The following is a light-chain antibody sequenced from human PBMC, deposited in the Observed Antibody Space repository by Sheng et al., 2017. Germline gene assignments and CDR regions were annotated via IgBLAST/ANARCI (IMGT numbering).Light chain of an antibody. CDR1: QSVGTY. J-gene: IGKJ3*01. Sequence: EIVLTQSPATLSLSPGDTATLSCRASQSVGTYLAWYQQRPGQAPRLLIYDASNQASGITPRFSGGGSGTDFTLTINSLEPEDFAVYYCQQRSNWPSLFTFG. V-gene: IGKV3-11*01. CDR2: DAS. CDR3: QQRSNWPSLFT.